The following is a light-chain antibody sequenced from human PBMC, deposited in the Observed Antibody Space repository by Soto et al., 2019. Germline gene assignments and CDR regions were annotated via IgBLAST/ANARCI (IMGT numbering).Light chain of an antibody. CDR1: QSVSSN. CDR2: GAS. Sequence: EIVMTQSPATLSASPGERATLSCRAGQSVSSNLAWYQQKPGQAPRLLIYGASTRATGIPARFSGSGSGTEFTLTISSLQSEDFAVDYCQKYNNWPPWTFGQGTKVEIK. CDR3: QKYNNWPPWT. V-gene: IGKV3-15*01. J-gene: IGKJ1*01.